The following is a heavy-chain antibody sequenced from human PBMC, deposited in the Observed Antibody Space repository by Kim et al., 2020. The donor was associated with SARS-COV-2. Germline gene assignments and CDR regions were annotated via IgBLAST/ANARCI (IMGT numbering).Heavy chain of an antibody. J-gene: IGHJ2*01. Sequence: SETLSLTCAVYGGPFSGYYWSWIRQPPGTGLEWIGEVNHSGSTNYNPSLKSRVIISVGTPKNQFSLKLSSVNAADTAVYYCARARRTGDRLPLYWYFDLWGRGTLVTVSS. CDR3: ARARRTGDRLPLYWYFDL. V-gene: IGHV4-34*01. D-gene: IGHD7-27*01. CDR2: VNHSGST. CDR1: GGPFSGYY.